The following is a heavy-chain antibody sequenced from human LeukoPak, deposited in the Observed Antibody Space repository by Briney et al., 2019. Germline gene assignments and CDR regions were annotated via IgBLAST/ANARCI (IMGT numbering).Heavy chain of an antibody. Sequence: SETLSLTCAVSGGSISSGGYPWSWIRQPPGKGLEWIGYIYHSGSTYYNPSLKSRVTISVDRSKNQFSLKVSSVTAADTAVYYCARGDFDYDSSGSYDYWGQGTLVTVSS. V-gene: IGHV4-30-2*01. D-gene: IGHD3-22*01. CDR2: IYHSGST. CDR1: GGSISSGGYP. CDR3: ARGDFDYDSSGSYDY. J-gene: IGHJ4*02.